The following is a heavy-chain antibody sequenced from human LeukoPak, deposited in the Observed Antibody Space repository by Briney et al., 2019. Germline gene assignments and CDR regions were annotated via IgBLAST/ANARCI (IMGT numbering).Heavy chain of an antibody. Sequence: SETLSLTCTVSGGSISTSYWGWNRQPPGKGLEFIGFMFYSGTANYNPSLKSRVSTSLDLSKNQFSLNLTSVTAADTAIYYCARGAGESAYGYYFDYWGQGTLVTVSS. J-gene: IGHJ4*02. CDR2: MFYSGTA. CDR1: GGSISTSY. CDR3: ARGAGESAYGYYFDY. D-gene: IGHD5-18*01. V-gene: IGHV4-59*12.